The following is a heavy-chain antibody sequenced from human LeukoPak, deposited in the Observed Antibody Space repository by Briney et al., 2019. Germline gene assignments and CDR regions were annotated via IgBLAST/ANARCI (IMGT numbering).Heavy chain of an antibody. CDR1: GFTFSHAW. V-gene: IGHV3-15*01. D-gene: IGHD5-18*01. J-gene: IGHJ5*02. CDR2: IKSKTDGGTT. Sequence: GGSLRLSCAGSGFTFSHAWMSWVRQAPGKGLEWVGRIKSKTDGGTTDYAAPVKGRFTISRDDSKNTLFLQMNSLETEDTAVYYCTTIRGYSYAFGPWGQGILVTVSS. CDR3: TTIRGYSYAFGP.